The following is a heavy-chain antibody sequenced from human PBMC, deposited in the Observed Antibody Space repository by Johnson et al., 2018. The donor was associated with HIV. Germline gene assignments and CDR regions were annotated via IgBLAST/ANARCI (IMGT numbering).Heavy chain of an antibody. CDR3: ARVRNLADAFDI. CDR2: ISYYGSSK. D-gene: IGHD4-11*01. Sequence: QVQLVESGGGVVQPGRSLRLSCAASGFTFSSYAMHWVRQAPGKGLEWVAVISYYGSSKYYADSVKGRFTISRDNSKNTLYLQMNSLRAEDTAVYYCARVRNLADAFDIWGQWTMVTVSS. J-gene: IGHJ3*02. CDR1: GFTFSSYA. V-gene: IGHV3-30-3*01.